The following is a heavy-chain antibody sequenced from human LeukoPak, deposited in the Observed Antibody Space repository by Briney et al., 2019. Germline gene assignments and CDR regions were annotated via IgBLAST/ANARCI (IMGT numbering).Heavy chain of an antibody. Sequence: ASVKVSCKASGYTFTSYAISWVRQAPGHGLEWMGWISGYNGNTKYAQKVQGIVTMTTDTSTSTAYMELRSLRSDDTAVYYCARGYSYGSDYYYGMDVWGQGNKVTVSS. CDR3: ARGYSYGSDYYYGMDV. CDR2: ISGYNGNT. CDR1: GYTFTSYA. D-gene: IGHD5-18*01. J-gene: IGHJ6*02. V-gene: IGHV1-18*01.